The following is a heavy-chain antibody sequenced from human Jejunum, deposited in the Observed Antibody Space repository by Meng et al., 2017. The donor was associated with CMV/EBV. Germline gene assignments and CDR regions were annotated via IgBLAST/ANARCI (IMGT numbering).Heavy chain of an antibody. CDR1: GFTFSSYW. Sequence: EVRLVESGGGLVQLGGSLGLSCAASGFTFSSYWMNWVRQVPGKGLEWVSRINNDGSDTIYADSVKGRFTISRGNAENTLYLQMTSLRVEDTAMYYCARGGNSATFDYWGQGTLVTVSS. V-gene: IGHV3-74*01. CDR2: INNDGSDT. J-gene: IGHJ4*02. CDR3: ARGGNSATFDY. D-gene: IGHD4-23*01.